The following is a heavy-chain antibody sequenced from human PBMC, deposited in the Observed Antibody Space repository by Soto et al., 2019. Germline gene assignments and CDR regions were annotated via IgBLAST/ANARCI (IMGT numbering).Heavy chain of an antibody. CDR3: AALYNWNQTAVDY. CDR1: GYTFTSYA. CDR2: INAGNGNT. J-gene: IGHJ4*02. Sequence: ASVKVSCKASGYTFTSYAMHWVRQAPGQRLEWMGWINAGNGNTKYSQKFQGRVTITRDTSASTAYMELSSLRSEDTAVYYCAALYNWNQTAVDYWGQGTLVTVSS. V-gene: IGHV1-3*01. D-gene: IGHD1-20*01.